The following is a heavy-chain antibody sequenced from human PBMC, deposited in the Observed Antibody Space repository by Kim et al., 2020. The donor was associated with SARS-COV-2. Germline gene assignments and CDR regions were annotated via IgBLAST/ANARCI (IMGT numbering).Heavy chain of an antibody. V-gene: IGHV3-30*01. J-gene: IGHJ4*02. CDR3: ARDRLLAGVDY. Sequence: KYTADSVKGRFTITRDNSKNTLYLQMNSLRAEDTAVYYCARDRLLAGVDYWGQGTLVTVSS. CDR2: K. D-gene: IGHD3-10*01.